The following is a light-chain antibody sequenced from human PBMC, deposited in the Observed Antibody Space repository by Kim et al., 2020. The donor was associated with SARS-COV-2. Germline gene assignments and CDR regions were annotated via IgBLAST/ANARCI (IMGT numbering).Light chain of an antibody. CDR1: QSVSSSY. Sequence: EIVLTQSPGTLSLSPGERATLSCRASQSVSSSYLAWYQQKPGQAPRLLIYGASSRATGIPDWFSGSGSGTDFTLTISRLEPEDFAVYYCQQYGSSPLTFGGGTKLEI. CDR3: QQYGSSPLT. J-gene: IGKJ4*01. V-gene: IGKV3-20*01. CDR2: GAS.